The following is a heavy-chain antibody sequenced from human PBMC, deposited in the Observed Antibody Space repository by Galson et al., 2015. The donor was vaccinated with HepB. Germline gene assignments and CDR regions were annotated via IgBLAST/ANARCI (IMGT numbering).Heavy chain of an antibody. CDR3: ARHYDFWSGYPPYGYYYMDV. CDR2: ISAYNGNT. Sequence: SVKVSCKASGYTFTSYGISWVRQAPGQGLEWMGWISAYNGNTNYAQKLQGRVTMTTDTSTSTAYMELRSLRSDDTAVYYCARHYDFWSGYPPYGYYYMDVWGKGTTVTVPS. CDR1: GYTFTSYG. J-gene: IGHJ6*03. D-gene: IGHD3-3*01. V-gene: IGHV1-18*01.